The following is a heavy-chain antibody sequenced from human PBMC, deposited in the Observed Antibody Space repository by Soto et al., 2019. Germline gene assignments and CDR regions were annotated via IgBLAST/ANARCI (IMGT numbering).Heavy chain of an antibody. CDR2: ISYDGSNK. J-gene: IGHJ4*02. D-gene: IGHD4-4*01. Sequence: VGSLRLSCAASGFTFSSYAMHWVRQAPGKGLEWVAVISYDGSNKYYADSVKGRFTISRDNSKNKLYLQMNSLRAEDTAVYYCASYSGLDYGGQGTLVTFSS. CDR1: GFTFSSYA. CDR3: ASYSGLDY. V-gene: IGHV3-30-3*01.